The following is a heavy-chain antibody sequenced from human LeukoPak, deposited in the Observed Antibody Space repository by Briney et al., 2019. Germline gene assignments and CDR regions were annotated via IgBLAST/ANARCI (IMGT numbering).Heavy chain of an antibody. J-gene: IGHJ3*02. CDR3: ARDGPFRYCSGGSCYSVEAFDI. CDR1: GGSISSYY. Sequence: SETLSLTCTVSGGSISSYYWSWIRQPPGKGLEWIGYIYYSGSTNYNPSLKSRVTISVDTSKNQFSLKLSSVTAADTAVYYCARDGPFRYCSGGSCYSVEAFDIWGQGTMVTVSS. D-gene: IGHD2-15*01. CDR2: IYYSGST. V-gene: IGHV4-59*01.